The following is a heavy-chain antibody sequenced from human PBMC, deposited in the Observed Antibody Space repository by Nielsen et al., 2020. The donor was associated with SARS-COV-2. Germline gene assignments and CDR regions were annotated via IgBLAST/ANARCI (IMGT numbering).Heavy chain of an antibody. CDR2: ISYDGTNE. V-gene: IGHV3-30*18. J-gene: IGHJ4*02. CDR1: GFTFSSYG. D-gene: IGHD2-15*01. CDR3: AKTGYCSGGSCSDY. Sequence: GESLKISCAASGFTFSSYGMHWVRQAPGKGLEWVAGISYDGTNEEYADSVKGRFTISRDNSKNSLYLQMNSLRAEDTALYYCAKTGYCSGGSCSDYWGQGTLVTVSS.